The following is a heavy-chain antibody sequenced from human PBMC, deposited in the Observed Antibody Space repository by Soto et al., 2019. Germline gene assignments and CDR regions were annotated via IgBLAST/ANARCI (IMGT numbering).Heavy chain of an antibody. J-gene: IGHJ4*02. Sequence: GASVEVTCKASGYTFTSYGISWVQQAPGQGLEWMGWISAYNGNTNYAQKLQGRVTMTTDTSTSTAYMELRSLRSDDTAVYYCARYITYYDFWSGYYNVYYFDYWGQGTLVTVSS. CDR3: ARYITYYDFWSGYYNVYYFDY. CDR2: ISAYNGNT. CDR1: GYTFTSYG. D-gene: IGHD3-3*01. V-gene: IGHV1-18*01.